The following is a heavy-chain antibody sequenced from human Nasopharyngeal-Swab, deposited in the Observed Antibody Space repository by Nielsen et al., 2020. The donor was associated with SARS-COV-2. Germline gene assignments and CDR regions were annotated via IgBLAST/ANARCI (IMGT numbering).Heavy chain of an antibody. Sequence: ASVKVSCKASGYTFTSYYMHWVRQAPGQGLEWMGIINPSGGSTSYAQKFQGRVTMTTDTSTSTAYMELRSLRSDDTAVYYCARGPGYYYGSGSYYPLLEYYGMDVWGQGTTVTVSS. CDR1: GYTFTSYY. D-gene: IGHD3-10*01. CDR3: ARGPGYYYGSGSYYPLLEYYGMDV. CDR2: INPSGGST. V-gene: IGHV1-46*01. J-gene: IGHJ6*02.